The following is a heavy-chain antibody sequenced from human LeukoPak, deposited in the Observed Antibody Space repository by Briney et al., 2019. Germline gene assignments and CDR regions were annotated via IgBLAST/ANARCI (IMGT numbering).Heavy chain of an antibody. CDR3: ARDRESYYDSSGYGY. Sequence: VASVKVSCKASGYTFTSYGISWVRQAPGQGLEWMGWISAYNGNTNYAQKLQGRVTMTTDTSTSPAYMELRSLRSDDTAVYYCARDRESYYDSSGYGYWGQGTLVTVSS. CDR2: ISAYNGNT. V-gene: IGHV1-18*01. J-gene: IGHJ4*02. D-gene: IGHD3-22*01. CDR1: GYTFTSYG.